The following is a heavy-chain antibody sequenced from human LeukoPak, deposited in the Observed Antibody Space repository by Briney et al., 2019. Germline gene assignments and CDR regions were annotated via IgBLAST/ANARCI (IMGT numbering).Heavy chain of an antibody. CDR3: AREGYYSNYKNYYFDY. CDR1: GYTFTGYY. Sequence: GGSVKVSCKASGYTFTGYYMHWVRQAPGQGLEWMGWINPNSGGTNYAQKFQGRVTMTRDTSISTAYMELSRLRSDDTAVYYCAREGYYSNYKNYYFDYWGQGTLVTVSS. D-gene: IGHD4-11*01. CDR2: INPNSGGT. V-gene: IGHV1-2*02. J-gene: IGHJ4*02.